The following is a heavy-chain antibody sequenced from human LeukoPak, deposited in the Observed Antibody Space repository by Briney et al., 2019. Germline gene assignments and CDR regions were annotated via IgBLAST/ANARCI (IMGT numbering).Heavy chain of an antibody. CDR3: ARDNNYYDSSGYYQGNDY. D-gene: IGHD3-22*01. V-gene: IGHV1-18*01. J-gene: IGHJ4*02. CDR2: ISAYNGNT. CDR1: GYTFTSYG. Sequence: GASVKVSCKASGYTFTSYGISWVRQAPGQGLEWMGWISAYNGNTNYAQKLQGRVTMTTDTSTSTAYMELRSLRSDDTAVYYCARDNNYYDSSGYYQGNDYWGQGTLVTVSS.